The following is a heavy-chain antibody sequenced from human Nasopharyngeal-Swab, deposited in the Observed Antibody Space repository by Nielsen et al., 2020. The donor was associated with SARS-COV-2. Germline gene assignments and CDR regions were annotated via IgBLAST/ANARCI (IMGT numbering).Heavy chain of an antibody. V-gene: IGHV1-18*01. CDR2: ISAYNGNT. CDR3: AREGTGDYGDYRDLDFDY. D-gene: IGHD4-17*01. J-gene: IGHJ4*02. CDR1: GYTFTSYG. Sequence: SVKVSCKASGYTFTSYGISWVRQAPGQGLEWMGWISAYNGNTNYAQKLQGRVTMTTDTSTSTAYMELRSLRSDDTAVYYCAREGTGDYGDYRDLDFDYWGQGTLVTVSS.